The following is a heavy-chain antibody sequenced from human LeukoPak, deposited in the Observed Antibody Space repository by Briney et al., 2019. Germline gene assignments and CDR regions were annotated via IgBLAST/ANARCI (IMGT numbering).Heavy chain of an antibody. CDR1: GFTFSRFG. D-gene: IGHD5-12*01. V-gene: IGHV3-7*03. CDR2: IKQDGSEK. CDR3: ARGGGGYVGFDY. Sequence: GTSLRLSCAASGFTFSRFGMHWVRQAPGTGLEWVANIKQDGSEKYYVDSVKGRFTISRDNAKNSLYLQMNSLRAEDTAVYHCARGGGGYVGFDYWGQGTLVTVSS. J-gene: IGHJ4*02.